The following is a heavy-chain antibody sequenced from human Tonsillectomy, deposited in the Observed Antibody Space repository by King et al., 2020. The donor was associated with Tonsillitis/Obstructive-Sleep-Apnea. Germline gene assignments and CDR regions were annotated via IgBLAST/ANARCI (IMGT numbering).Heavy chain of an antibody. V-gene: IGHV3-15*01. CDR2: IKSKTDGGTT. Sequence: VQLVESGGGLVKPGGSLRLSCAASGFTFSNAWMSWVRQAPGKGLEWVCRIKSKTDGGTTDYAAPLKGRFTNSRDDSKNTLYMQMNILKTEDTAVYYCTTDRGAAAANYYYYYMDVWGKGTTVTVSS. D-gene: IGHD6-13*01. CDR1: GFTFSNAW. CDR3: TTDRGAAAANYYYYYMDV. J-gene: IGHJ6*03.